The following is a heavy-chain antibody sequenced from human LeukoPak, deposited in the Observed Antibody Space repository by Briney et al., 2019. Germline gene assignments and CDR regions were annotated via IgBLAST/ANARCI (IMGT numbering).Heavy chain of an antibody. CDR1: GFTFSSSA. CDR3: AKFRDNSGPGGGFDP. V-gene: IGHV3-23*01. J-gene: IGHJ5*02. Sequence: PGGSLRLSCAASGFTFSSSAMSWVRQAPGQGLEWASGIGVSGYNTYYADSVKGRFTISRDNSKNTLYLQMNSLRAEDTAVYYCAKFRDNSGPGGGFDPWGQGTLVAVSS. CDR2: IGVSGYNT. D-gene: IGHD3-22*01.